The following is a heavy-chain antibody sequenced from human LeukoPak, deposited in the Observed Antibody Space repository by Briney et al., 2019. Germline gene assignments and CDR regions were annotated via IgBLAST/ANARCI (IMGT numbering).Heavy chain of an antibody. D-gene: IGHD3-22*01. CDR2: IYHSGST. V-gene: IGHV4-38-2*01. J-gene: IGHJ6*03. CDR3: ARPTYYYDSSGYYYFDYMDV. Sequence: PSETLSLTCAVSGYSISSGYYWGWIRQPPGKGLERIGSIYHSGSTYYNPSLKSRVTISVDTSKNQFSLKLSSVTAADTAVYYCARPTYYYDSSGYYYFDYMDVWGKGTTVTVSS. CDR1: GYSISSGYY.